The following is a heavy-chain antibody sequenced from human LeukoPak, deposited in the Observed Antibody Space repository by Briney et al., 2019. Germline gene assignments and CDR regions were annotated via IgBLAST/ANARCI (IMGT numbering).Heavy chain of an antibody. Sequence: QPGGSLRLSCAASGFTFSSYAMSWVRQAPGKGLEWVSAISGSGGSTYYADSVKGRFTISRDNSKNTLFLQMNSLRAEDTAVYYCAKFNGHPTTNYYMDVWGEGTTVTVSS. J-gene: IGHJ6*04. CDR2: ISGSGGST. CDR1: GFTFSSYA. V-gene: IGHV3-23*01. CDR3: AKFNGHPTTNYYMDV. D-gene: IGHD3-10*01.